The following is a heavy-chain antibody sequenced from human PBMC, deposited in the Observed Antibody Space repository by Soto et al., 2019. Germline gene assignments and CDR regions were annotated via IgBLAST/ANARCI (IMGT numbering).Heavy chain of an antibody. CDR3: ARGKGDYDYVWGSFAFDI. J-gene: IGHJ3*02. CDR1: GGTFSSYA. V-gene: IGHV1-69*12. Sequence: QVQLVQSGAEVKKPGSSVKVSCKASGGTFSSYAISWVRQAPGQGLEWMGGIIPIFGTANYAQKFQGRVTITADESTSTAYMELSRLRSEDTAVYYCARGKGDYDYVWGSFAFDIWGQGTMVTVSS. D-gene: IGHD3-16*01. CDR2: IIPIFGTA.